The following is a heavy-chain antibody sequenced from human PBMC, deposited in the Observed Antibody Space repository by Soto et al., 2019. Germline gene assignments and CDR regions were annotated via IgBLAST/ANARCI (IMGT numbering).Heavy chain of an antibody. J-gene: IGHJ4*02. CDR2: ISYDGSNK. CDR1: GFTFSSYA. V-gene: IGHV3-30-3*01. D-gene: IGHD5-18*01. Sequence: QVQLVESGGGVVQPGRSLRLSCAASGFTFSSYAMHWVRQAPGKGLEWVAVISYDGSNKYYADSVKGRFTISRDNSKNTLYLQMNSLRAEDTAVYYCARDGGIQLWLYYFDYLGQGTLVTVSS. CDR3: ARDGGIQLWLYYFDY.